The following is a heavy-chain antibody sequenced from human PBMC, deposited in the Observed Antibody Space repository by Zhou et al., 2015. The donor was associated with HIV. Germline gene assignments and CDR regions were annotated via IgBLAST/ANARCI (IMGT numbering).Heavy chain of an antibody. CDR2: IIPIFGTP. CDR1: GGTFSGSD. CDR3: ARGFDPRGAALHYWYFDL. D-gene: IGHD6-6*01. Sequence: QVQLVQSGTEVKKPGSSVKVSCKASGGTFSGSDISWVRQAPGQGLEWMGGIIPIFGTPNYAQNFQGRVTITADTYTSTVYMKISSLRSEDTAVYYCARGFDPRGAALHYWYFDLWGRGTLVSVSS. J-gene: IGHJ2*01. V-gene: IGHV1-69*06.